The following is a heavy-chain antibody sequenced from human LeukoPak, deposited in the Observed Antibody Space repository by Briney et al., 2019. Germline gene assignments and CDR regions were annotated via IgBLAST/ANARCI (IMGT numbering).Heavy chain of an antibody. CDR1: GYTFTGYY. D-gene: IGHD3-16*01. V-gene: IGHV1-2*02. Sequence: ASVKVSCKASGYTFTGYYMHWVRQAPGQGLEWMGWINPNSGGTNYAQKFQGRVTMSRDTSISTAYMELSRLRSDDTAVYYCAREGSTPFGDIDYWGQGTLVTVSS. J-gene: IGHJ4*02. CDR2: INPNSGGT. CDR3: AREGSTPFGDIDY.